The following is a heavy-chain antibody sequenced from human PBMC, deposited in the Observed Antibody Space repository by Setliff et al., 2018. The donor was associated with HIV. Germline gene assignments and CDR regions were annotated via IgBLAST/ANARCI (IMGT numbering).Heavy chain of an antibody. CDR3: ARRGDSYGLDPIYYYYYYMDV. CDR2: ISAYNGNT. V-gene: IGHV1-18*01. D-gene: IGHD5-18*01. Sequence: ASVKVSCKASGYTLTSYGISWVRQAPGQGLEWMGWISAYNGNTNYAQKVQGRVTMTTDTSTSTAYMELRSLRSDDTAVYYCARRGDSYGLDPIYYYYYYMDVWGKGTTVTAP. CDR1: GYTLTSYG. J-gene: IGHJ6*03.